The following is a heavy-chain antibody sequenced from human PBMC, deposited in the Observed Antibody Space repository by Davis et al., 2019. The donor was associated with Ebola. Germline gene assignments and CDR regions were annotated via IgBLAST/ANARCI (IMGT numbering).Heavy chain of an antibody. J-gene: IGHJ6*02. D-gene: IGHD2-15*01. V-gene: IGHV1-24*01. CDR3: AKGGYWSGGSCYSDYYYYGMDV. Sequence: SVKVSRMVSVYTLTDSSMLSLRQAPGKGLEWMGGFDPEDGETIYAQKFQGRVTMTEDTSTDTAYMELNSLRAEDTAVYYCAKGGYWSGGSCYSDYYYYGMDVWGQGTTVTVSS. CDR2: FDPEDGET. CDR1: VYTLTDSS.